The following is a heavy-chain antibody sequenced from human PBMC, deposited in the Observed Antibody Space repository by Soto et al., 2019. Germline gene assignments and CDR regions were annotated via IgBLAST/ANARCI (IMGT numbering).Heavy chain of an antibody. CDR2: INPNSGGT. CDR3: ARERNAYSSSSDWFDP. D-gene: IGHD6-6*01. CDR1: GYTFTGYY. J-gene: IGHJ5*02. Sequence: ASVKVSCKASGYTFTGYYMHWVRQAPGQGLEWMGWINPNSGGTNYAQKFQGRVTMTMDTSISTAYMELSRLRSDDTAVYYCARERNAYSSSSDWFDPWGQGTLVTVSS. V-gene: IGHV1-2*02.